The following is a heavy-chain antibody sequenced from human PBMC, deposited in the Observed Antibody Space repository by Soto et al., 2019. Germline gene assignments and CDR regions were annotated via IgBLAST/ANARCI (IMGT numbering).Heavy chain of an antibody. CDR2: ISWDSEK. CDR3: AHRRGDVLPAHYYFDG. J-gene: IGHJ4*02. Sequence: QITLKESGPTLVKPTQTLTLTCTFSGFSLNTRGVGVGWIRQPPGKALEWLALISWDSEKRYSPTLKSRPTITTDTSETQVVLTMTNIAPVETASYYCAHRRGDVLPAHYYFDGWGQGTLVTVSS. V-gene: IGHV2-5*02. CDR1: GFSLNTRGVG. D-gene: IGHD3-9*01.